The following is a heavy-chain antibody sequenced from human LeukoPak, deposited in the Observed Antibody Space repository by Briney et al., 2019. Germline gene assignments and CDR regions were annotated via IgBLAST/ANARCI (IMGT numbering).Heavy chain of an antibody. Sequence: GGSLRLSCAASGFTVSSNYMSWVRQAPGKGLEWVSVFYVGGATYYADSVKGRFTISRDNSENTLYLQMKSLRAEDTAVYYCARGDGYNFFDYWGQGTLVTVSS. V-gene: IGHV3-53*01. D-gene: IGHD5-24*01. J-gene: IGHJ4*02. CDR2: FYVGGAT. CDR1: GFTVSSNY. CDR3: ARGDGYNFFDY.